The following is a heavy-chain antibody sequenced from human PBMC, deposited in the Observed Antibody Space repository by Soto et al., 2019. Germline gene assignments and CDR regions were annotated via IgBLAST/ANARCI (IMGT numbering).Heavy chain of an antibody. D-gene: IGHD4-17*01. J-gene: IGHJ4*02. CDR3: GRDIYGDYPSF. CDR2: IIPILGIA. V-gene: IGHV1-69*04. Sequence: SVNVSCKASGGGFSSYTISWVRQAPGQGLEWMGRIIPILGIANYAQKFQGRVTITADKSTSTAYMELSSLRSEDTAVYYCGRDIYGDYPSFWGQGTLVTVSS. CDR1: GGGFSSYT.